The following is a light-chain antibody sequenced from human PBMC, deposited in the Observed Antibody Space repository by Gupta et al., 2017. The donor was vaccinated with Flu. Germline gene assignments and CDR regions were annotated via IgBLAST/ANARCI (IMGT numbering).Light chain of an antibody. Sequence: QSALTQPPSASGSPGPSVTISCTGTSSDIGGYDYVSWYQQHPGKAPKLMIYEVNKRPSGVPDRFSGSKSGNTASLTVSGLQADDEADYYCNSYAGSNIYVFGTGTKVTVL. V-gene: IGLV2-8*01. CDR2: EVN. J-gene: IGLJ1*01. CDR1: SSDIGGYDY. CDR3: NSYAGSNIYV.